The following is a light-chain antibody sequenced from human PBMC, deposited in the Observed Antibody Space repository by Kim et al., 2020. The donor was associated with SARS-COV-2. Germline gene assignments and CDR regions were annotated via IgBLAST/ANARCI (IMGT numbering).Light chain of an antibody. CDR3: QSDDSDTRLV. J-gene: IGLJ3*02. CDR1: LARHS. CDR2: EDR. V-gene: IGLV6-57*02. Sequence: LARHSVHWVHQLPVPAPTTLIYEDRQRPSGVPPRFSGSIDSSANAAFLTISGLQTDGEADYYCQSDDSDTRLVFGGGTQLTVL.